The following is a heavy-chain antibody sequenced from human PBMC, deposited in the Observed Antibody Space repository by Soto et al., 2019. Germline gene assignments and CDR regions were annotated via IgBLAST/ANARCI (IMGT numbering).Heavy chain of an antibody. CDR1: GFTFSDYA. J-gene: IGHJ6*02. CDR3: ARPAATVIFYSGMDV. V-gene: IGHV3-30-3*01. Sequence: GGSLRLSCAASGFTFSDYAMHWVRQAPGKGLEWVAIISFDGSNEHYADSVQGRFTISRDNSENTLYLQMNSLRADDTAVYYCARPAATVIFYSGMDVWGQGTTVTVSS. D-gene: IGHD4-17*01. CDR2: ISFDGSNE.